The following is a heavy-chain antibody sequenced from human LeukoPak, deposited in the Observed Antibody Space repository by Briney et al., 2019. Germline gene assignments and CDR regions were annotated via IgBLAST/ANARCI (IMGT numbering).Heavy chain of an antibody. Sequence: ASVKVSCKASGYTFTDYYIHWVRQAPGQGLEWMGCINPNSGGTNYVPKFQGRVTMTRDTSISTADMELRSLTSDDTAVYYCARGPADYWGQGTLVTVSS. CDR1: GYTFTDYY. J-gene: IGHJ4*02. V-gene: IGHV1-2*02. CDR2: INPNSGGT. CDR3: ARGPADY.